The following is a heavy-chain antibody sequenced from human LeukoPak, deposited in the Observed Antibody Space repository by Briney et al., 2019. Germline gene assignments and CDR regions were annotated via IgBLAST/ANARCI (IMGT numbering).Heavy chain of an antibody. D-gene: IGHD3-16*01. CDR2: IYPGDSDT. CDR1: GYSFTKYW. Sequence: GESLKISCKGSGYSFTKYWIGWVRQMPGKGLEWMGIIYPGDSDTRYSPSFQGQVAISADKSISTAYLQWSNLKASDTAMYYCARLPDFGYFQHWGQGTLVTVSS. J-gene: IGHJ1*01. CDR3: ARLPDFGYFQH. V-gene: IGHV5-51*01.